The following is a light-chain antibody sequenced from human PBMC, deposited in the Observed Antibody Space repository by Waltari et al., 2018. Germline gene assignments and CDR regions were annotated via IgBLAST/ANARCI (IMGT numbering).Light chain of an antibody. V-gene: IGKV4-1*01. CDR2: WAS. J-gene: IGKJ1*01. Sequence: DIVMTQSPDSLAVSLGERATINCKSSQSVLYNSNAKNYLAWYQQKPGQPPKLLISWASTRESGVPDRFSGSGSGTDFTLTISSLQAEDVAVYYCQQYYRSRTFGQGTKVEIK. CDR1: QSVLYNSNAKNY. CDR3: QQYYRSRT.